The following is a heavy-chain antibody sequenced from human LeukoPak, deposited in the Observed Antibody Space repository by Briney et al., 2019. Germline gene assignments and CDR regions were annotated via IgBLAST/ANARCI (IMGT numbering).Heavy chain of an antibody. J-gene: IGHJ3*02. V-gene: IGHV1-2*02. CDR3: ARANQWTYAFDI. CDR1: GYTFTGYY. CDR2: INPNSGGT. D-gene: IGHD6-19*01. Sequence: ASVKVSCKASGYTFTGYYMHWVRQAPGQGLEWMGWINPNSGGTNYAQKLQGRVTMTTDTSTSTAYMELRSLRSDDTAVYYCARANQWTYAFDIWGQGTMVTVSS.